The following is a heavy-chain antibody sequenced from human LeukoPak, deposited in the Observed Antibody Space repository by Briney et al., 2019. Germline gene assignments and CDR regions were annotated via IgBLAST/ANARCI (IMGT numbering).Heavy chain of an antibody. V-gene: IGHV4-38-2*02. CDR1: NYSIRRGYY. Sequence: SETLSLTCSVSNYSIRRGYYWGWIRQPPGKGLEWIGNIYHTGYSYSNPSLKSRVSLSVDTSKNQFSLRLSSVTAADTAVYFCARDPSPVTTRGWFDPWGQGTLVTVSS. CDR2: IYHTGYS. CDR3: ARDPSPVTTRGWFDP. J-gene: IGHJ5*02. D-gene: IGHD4-17*01.